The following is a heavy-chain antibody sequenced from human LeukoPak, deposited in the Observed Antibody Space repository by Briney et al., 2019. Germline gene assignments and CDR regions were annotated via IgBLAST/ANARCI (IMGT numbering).Heavy chain of an antibody. J-gene: IGHJ4*02. V-gene: IGHV4-59*08. D-gene: IGHD3-10*01. CDR2: VYKTGHT. Sequence: TETLSLTCTVSDNSISSFYWSWIRQPPGKGLEWIGFVYKTGHTNYNPSLKSRVAISLDGSKSQVSLRLTSVTAADTAVYYCAPHRFGEPHFEYWGRGTLVSVSS. CDR1: DNSISSFY. CDR3: APHRFGEPHFEY.